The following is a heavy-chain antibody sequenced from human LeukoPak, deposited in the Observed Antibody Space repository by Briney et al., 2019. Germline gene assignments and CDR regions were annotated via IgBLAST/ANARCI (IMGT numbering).Heavy chain of an antibody. CDR2: INPNNGGT. CDR1: GYTFTGFY. V-gene: IGHV1-2*02. J-gene: IGHJ4*02. CDR3: AKKNYPVAFGTDY. D-gene: IGHD1-7*01. Sequence: ASVKVSCKASGYTFTGFYMHWVRQAPGQGLEWMAWINPNNGGTNYAQKFQGRVTLTRDTSISTAYMELSRLRSDDTAVYYCAKKNYPVAFGTDYWGQGTLVTVSS.